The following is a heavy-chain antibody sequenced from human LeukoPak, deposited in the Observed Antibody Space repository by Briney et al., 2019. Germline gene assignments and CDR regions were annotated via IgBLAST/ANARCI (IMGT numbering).Heavy chain of an antibody. CDR2: ISGSGGST. CDR1: GFTFSSYG. CDR3: AKTPRLSHYYYYYMDV. V-gene: IGHV3-23*01. D-gene: IGHD4/OR15-4a*01. J-gene: IGHJ6*03. Sequence: GGSLRLSCAASGFTFSSYGMSWVRQAPGKGLEWVSAISGSGGSTYYADSVKGRFTISRDNSKNTLYLQMNSLRAEDTAVYYCAKTPRLSHYYYYYMDVWGKGTTVTVSS.